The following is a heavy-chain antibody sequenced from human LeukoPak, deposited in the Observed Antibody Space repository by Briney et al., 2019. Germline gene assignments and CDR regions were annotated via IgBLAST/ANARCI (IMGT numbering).Heavy chain of an antibody. CDR2: VNRDGSET. CDR3: ARNNGMDV. CDR1: GFALSSHW. J-gene: IGHJ6*02. V-gene: IGHV3-7*03. Sequence: PGGSLRLSCAASGFALSSHWMTWVRQVPGRGPEWVANVNRDGSETYYLDSVKGPFTISKDNAKNSLYLQMNSLRAEDTALYHCARNNGMDVWGQGTTVIVSS.